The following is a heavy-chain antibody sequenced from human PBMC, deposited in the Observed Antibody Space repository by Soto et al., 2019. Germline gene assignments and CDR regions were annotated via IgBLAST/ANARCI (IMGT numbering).Heavy chain of an antibody. CDR1: GFTFSSYA. CDR2: ISGSGGST. Sequence: EVQLLESGGGLVQPGGSLRLSCAASGFTFSSYAMSWVRQAPGKGLEWVSAISGSGGSTYYADSVKGRFTISRDNSKNTLYLQMNSLRAGDTAVYYCARVGNYYDSSRPYFVRGRSSIKNYGMDVWGQGTTVTVSS. D-gene: IGHD3-22*01. CDR3: ARVGNYYDSSRPYFVRGRSSIKNYGMDV. V-gene: IGHV3-23*01. J-gene: IGHJ6*02.